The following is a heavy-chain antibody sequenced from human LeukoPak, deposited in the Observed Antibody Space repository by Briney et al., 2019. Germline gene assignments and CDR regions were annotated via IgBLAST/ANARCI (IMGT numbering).Heavy chain of an antibody. CDR1: GGSISSGGYY. D-gene: IGHD6-25*01. V-gene: IGHV4-31*11. J-gene: IGHJ5*02. CDR2: IYYSGST. CDR3: ARGASGWFDP. Sequence: SETLSLTCAVSGGSISSGGYYWSWIRQHPGKGLEWVGYIYYSGSTYYNPSLKSRLTISVDTSKNQFSLKLSSVTAADTAVYYCARGASGWFDPWGQGALVTVSS.